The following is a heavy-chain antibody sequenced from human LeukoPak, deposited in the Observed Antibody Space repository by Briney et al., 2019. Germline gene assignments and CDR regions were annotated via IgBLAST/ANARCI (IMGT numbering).Heavy chain of an antibody. J-gene: IGHJ6*02. Sequence: PGGSLRLSCAASGFTFSSYSMNWVRQAPGKGLEWVSSISSSSSYIYYADSVKGRFTISRDNAKNSLYLQMNSLRAEDTAVYYCARDNDSSGYYYLYYYYGMDVWGQGTTVTVSS. V-gene: IGHV3-21*01. D-gene: IGHD3-22*01. CDR3: ARDNDSSGYYYLYYYYGMDV. CDR2: ISSSSSYI. CDR1: GFTFSSYS.